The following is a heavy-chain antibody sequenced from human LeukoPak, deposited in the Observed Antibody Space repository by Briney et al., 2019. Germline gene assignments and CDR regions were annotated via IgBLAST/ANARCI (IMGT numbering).Heavy chain of an antibody. Sequence: SETLSLTCAVYGGSFSGYYWSWIRQPPGKGLEWIGEINHSGSTNYNPSLKSRVTISVDTSKNQFSLKPSSVTAADTAAYYCARGYSQWLVVSPYYMDVWGKGTTVTVSS. CDR2: INHSGST. D-gene: IGHD6-19*01. V-gene: IGHV4-34*01. CDR3: ARGYSQWLVVSPYYMDV. J-gene: IGHJ6*03. CDR1: GGSFSGYY.